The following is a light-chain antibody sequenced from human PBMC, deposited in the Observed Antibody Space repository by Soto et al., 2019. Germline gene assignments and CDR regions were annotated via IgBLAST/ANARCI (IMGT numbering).Light chain of an antibody. CDR2: TSG. J-gene: IGKJ2*01. CDR1: QRITTY. Sequence: IHMTQSPSSLSASVGDRVTITCRASQRITTYLNWYQQKPVEAPKLLISTSGTLQRGVPSRFIGSGSGTDFTLTITGLQRADFATYFCQQTYNTPYTFGQGTTLEIK. CDR3: QQTYNTPYT. V-gene: IGKV1-39*01.